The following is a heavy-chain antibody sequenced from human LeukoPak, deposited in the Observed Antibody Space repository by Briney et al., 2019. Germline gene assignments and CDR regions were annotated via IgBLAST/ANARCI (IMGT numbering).Heavy chain of an antibody. J-gene: IGHJ2*01. D-gene: IGHD3-10*01. V-gene: IGHV1-2*04. CDR1: GYTFTGYY. CDR3: ARDASYGSGSYYWYFDL. Sequence: SVKVSCKASGYTFTGYYMHWVRQAPGQGLEWMGWINPNSGGTNYVQKFQGWVTMTRDTSISTAYMELSRLRSDDTAVYYCARDASYGSGSYYWYFDLWGRGTLVTVSS. CDR2: INPNSGGT.